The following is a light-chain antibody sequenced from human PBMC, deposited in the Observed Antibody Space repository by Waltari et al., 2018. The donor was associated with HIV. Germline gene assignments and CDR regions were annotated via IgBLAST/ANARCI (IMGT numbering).Light chain of an antibody. Sequence: QSALTQPPSVSGAPGQRVTISCTGNRSNIGAGYFVHWYQHRPVTPPKLLVYRDINRPSGVPDRFSGSKSGTSASLVITGLQAEDEADYYCQSYDSSLRASVFGGGTKLTVL. CDR3: QSYDSSLRASV. J-gene: IGLJ2*01. V-gene: IGLV1-40*01. CDR1: RSNIGAGYF. CDR2: RDI.